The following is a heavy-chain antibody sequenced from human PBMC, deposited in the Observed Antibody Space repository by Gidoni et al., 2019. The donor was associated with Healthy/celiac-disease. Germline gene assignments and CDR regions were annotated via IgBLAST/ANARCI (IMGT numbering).Heavy chain of an antibody. D-gene: IGHD6-13*01. J-gene: IGHJ4*02. CDR3: ASSGYRSSRTGLSVY. CDR2: IYIRGST. V-gene: IGHV4-61*02. Sequence: QVQLQESGPGLVKPSQTLSLTCTVSGGSISSGSYYWSWSRQPAVKGLEWFGRIYIRGSTNYKPSLKSRVTISVDTSKNQFSLKLSSVTAADTAVYYCASSGYRSSRTGLSVYWGQGTLVTVSS. CDR1: GGSISSGSYY.